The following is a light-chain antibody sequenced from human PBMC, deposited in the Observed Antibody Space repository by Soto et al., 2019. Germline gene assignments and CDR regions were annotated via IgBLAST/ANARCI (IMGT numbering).Light chain of an antibody. V-gene: IGLV2-14*01. CDR1: SSDVGGYNY. J-gene: IGLJ1*01. CDR2: EVS. Sequence: QSALTQPASVSGSPGQWITISCTGTSSDVGGYNYVSWYQQYPGKAPKLIIYEVSNRPSGVSNRFSGSKSGNTASLTISGLQAEDEADYYCSSYKMSSPYVFGTGTKVTVL. CDR3: SSYKMSSPYV.